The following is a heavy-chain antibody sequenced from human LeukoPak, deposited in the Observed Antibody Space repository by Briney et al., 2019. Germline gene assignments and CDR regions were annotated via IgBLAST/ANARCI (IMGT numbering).Heavy chain of an antibody. J-gene: IGHJ4*02. D-gene: IGHD5-18*01. CDR2: ISGSGGST. CDR3: AKGNGYRRPPDY. V-gene: IGHV3-23*01. Sequence: GGSLRLSCAASGFTFSSYAMNWVRQAPGKGLERVSVISGSGGSTNYADSVKGRFTISRDNSKNTLYLQMNSLRAEDTAVYYCAKGNGYRRPPDYWGQGTLVTVSS. CDR1: GFTFSSYA.